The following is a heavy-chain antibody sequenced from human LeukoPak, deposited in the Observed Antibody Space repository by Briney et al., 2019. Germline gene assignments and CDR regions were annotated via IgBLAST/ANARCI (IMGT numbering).Heavy chain of an antibody. Sequence: SETLSLTCAVYGGSFSGYYWSWIRQPPGKGLEWIGEINHSGSTNYNPSLKSRVTISVDTSKNQFSLKLSSVTAADTAVYYCARLSRETYYYGSGSSRGPYYYYMDVWGKGTTVTISS. CDR3: ARLSRETYYYGSGSSRGPYYYYMDV. V-gene: IGHV4-34*01. CDR1: GGSFSGYY. CDR2: INHSGST. J-gene: IGHJ6*03. D-gene: IGHD3-10*01.